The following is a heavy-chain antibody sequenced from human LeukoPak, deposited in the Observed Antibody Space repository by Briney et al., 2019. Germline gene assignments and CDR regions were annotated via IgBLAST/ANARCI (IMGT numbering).Heavy chain of an antibody. D-gene: IGHD1-26*01. V-gene: IGHV1-18*01. Sequence: ASVKVSCKASGYTFTSYGISWVRQAPGQGLEWMGWISAYNGNTNYAQKLQGRVTMTTDTSTSTAYMELRSLRSDDTAVYYCARLVGATQILYYYYYGMDVWGQGTTVTVSS. J-gene: IGHJ6*02. CDR2: ISAYNGNT. CDR3: ARLVGATQILYYYYYGMDV. CDR1: GYTFTSYG.